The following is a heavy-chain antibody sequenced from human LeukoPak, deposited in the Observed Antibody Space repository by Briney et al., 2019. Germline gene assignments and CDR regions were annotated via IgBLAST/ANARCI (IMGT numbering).Heavy chain of an antibody. CDR3: AKAPAGQIGAFDI. D-gene: IGHD3-10*01. CDR2: ISGSGGST. CDR1: GFTFSSYA. J-gene: IGHJ3*02. V-gene: IGHV3-23*01. Sequence: GGSLRLSCAASGFTFSSYAMSWVRQAPGKGLEWVSAISGSGGSTYHADSVKGRFTISRDNSKNTLYLQMNSLRAEDTAVYYCAKAPAGQIGAFDIWGQGTMVTVSS.